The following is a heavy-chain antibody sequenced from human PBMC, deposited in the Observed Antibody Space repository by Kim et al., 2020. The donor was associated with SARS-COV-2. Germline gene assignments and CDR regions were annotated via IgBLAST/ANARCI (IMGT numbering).Heavy chain of an antibody. CDR3: ARAKVLRYFDSTHFD. V-gene: IGHV1-18*01. Sequence: ASVKVSCKASGYTFTSYGISWVRQAPGQGLEWMGWISAYNGNTNYAQKLQGRVTMTTDTSTSTAYMELRSLRSDDTAVYYCARAKVLRYFDSTHFDWGQGTLVTVSS. CDR1: GYTFTSYG. CDR2: ISAYNGNT. D-gene: IGHD3-9*01. J-gene: IGHJ4*02.